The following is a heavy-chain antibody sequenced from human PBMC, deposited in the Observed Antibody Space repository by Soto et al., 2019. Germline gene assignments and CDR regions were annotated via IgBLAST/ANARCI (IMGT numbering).Heavy chain of an antibody. Sequence: ASVKVSCKASGDIFTGYYMHWVRQAPGQGLEWMGWINPNSGDTNYTQKFQGWVTMTRDTSISTAYMELSSLRSEDTAVYYCARGLPVNYWGQGTLVTVSS. V-gene: IGHV1-2*04. D-gene: IGHD3-16*02. J-gene: IGHJ4*02. CDR2: INPNSGDT. CDR1: GDIFTGYY. CDR3: ARGLPVNY.